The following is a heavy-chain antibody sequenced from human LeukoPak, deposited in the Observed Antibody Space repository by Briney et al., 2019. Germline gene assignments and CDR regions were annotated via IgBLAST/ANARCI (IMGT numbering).Heavy chain of an antibody. CDR1: GYTFTGYY. CDR2: INPNSGGT. J-gene: IGHJ4*02. V-gene: IGHV1-2*04. Sequence: ASVKVSCKASGYTFTGYYMHWVRQAPGQGLEWMGWINPNSGGTNYAQKFQGWVTMTRDTSISTAYMELSSLRSEDTAVYYCARAGYDSPDYWGQGTLVTVSS. CDR3: ARAGYDSPDY. D-gene: IGHD3-22*01.